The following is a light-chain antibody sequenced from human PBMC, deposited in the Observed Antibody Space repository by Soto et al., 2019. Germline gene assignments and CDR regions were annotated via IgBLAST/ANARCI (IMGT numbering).Light chain of an antibody. J-gene: IGLJ1*01. CDR1: KNDIGVYDF. Sequence: QSVLTQPPSASGSPGQSVTISCTGTKNDIGVYDFVSWYQHHPGKAPRLIIYEVVQRPSGVPDRFSGSKSGNTASLTVSGLQAADEADYFCKSYAGSNTYVFGCVTKLTVL. V-gene: IGLV2-8*01. CDR2: EVV. CDR3: KSYAGSNTYV.